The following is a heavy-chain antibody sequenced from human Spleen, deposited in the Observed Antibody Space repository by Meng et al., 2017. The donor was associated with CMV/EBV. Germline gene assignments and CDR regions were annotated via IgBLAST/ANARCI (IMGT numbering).Heavy chain of an antibody. Sequence: GSLRLSCTVSGGTISGYYWSWIRQSPGKRLETIGYIHYSGTPNYSPSLKSRVTISVDTSRNQVSLNLTSVTAADTAIYFCARRIYGVHDYWGQGTLVTVSS. J-gene: IGHJ4*02. CDR1: GGTISGYY. V-gene: IGHV4-59*01. CDR2: IHYSGTP. CDR3: ARRIYGVHDY. D-gene: IGHD4-17*01.